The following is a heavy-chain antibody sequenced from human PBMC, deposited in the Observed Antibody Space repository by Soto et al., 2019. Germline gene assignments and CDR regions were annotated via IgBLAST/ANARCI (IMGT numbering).Heavy chain of an antibody. CDR2: IRSKAYGGTT. J-gene: IGHJ6*02. V-gene: IGHV3-49*04. CDR1: GFTFGDYA. CDR3: TRDTGGMDV. D-gene: IGHD2-8*02. Sequence: EVQLVESGGGLVQPGRSLRLSCTASGFTFGDYAMSWVRQAPGKGLEWVGFIRSKAYGGTTEYAASVKGRFTISRDDSKSIAYLQMNSLKTEDTAVYYCTRDTGGMDVWGQGTTVTVS.